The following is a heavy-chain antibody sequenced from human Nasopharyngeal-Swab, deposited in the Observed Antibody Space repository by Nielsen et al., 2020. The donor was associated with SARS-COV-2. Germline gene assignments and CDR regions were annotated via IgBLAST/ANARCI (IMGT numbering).Heavy chain of an antibody. J-gene: IGHJ4*02. Sequence: SETLSLTCTVSGGSISSSSYYWGWIRQPPGKGLEWIGSIYYSGSTYYNPSLKSRVTISVDTSKNQFSLKLSSVTAADTAVYYCARLDWLLKREAFADYWGQGTLVTVSS. V-gene: IGHV4-39*01. CDR3: ARLDWLLKREAFADY. CDR2: IYYSGST. D-gene: IGHD3-9*01. CDR1: GGSISSSSYY.